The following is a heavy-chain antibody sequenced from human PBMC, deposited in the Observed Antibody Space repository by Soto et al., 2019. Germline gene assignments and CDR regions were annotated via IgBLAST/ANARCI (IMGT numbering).Heavy chain of an antibody. V-gene: IGHV3-33*01. J-gene: IGHJ5*02. CDR3: ARETYYYDSSGYQSWFDP. Sequence: GGSLRLSCAASGFTFSSYGMHWVRQAPGKGLEWVAVIWYDGSNKYYADSVKGRFTISRDNSKNTLYLQMNSLRAEDTAVYYCARETYYYDSSGYQSWFDPWSQGTLVTVSS. CDR2: IWYDGSNK. CDR1: GFTFSSYG. D-gene: IGHD3-22*01.